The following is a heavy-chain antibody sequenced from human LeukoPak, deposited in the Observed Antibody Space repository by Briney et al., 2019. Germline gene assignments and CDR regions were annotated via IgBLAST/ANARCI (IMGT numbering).Heavy chain of an antibody. CDR2: INHSGST. CDR1: GGSFSGYY. Sequence: PSETLSLTCAVYGGSFSGYYWSWIRQPPGKGLEWIGEINHSGSTNYSPSLKSRVTIPVDTSKNQFSLKLSSVTAADTAVYYCATTVTTLYGMDVWGQGTTVTVSS. V-gene: IGHV4-34*01. D-gene: IGHD4-17*01. CDR3: ATTVTTLYGMDV. J-gene: IGHJ6*02.